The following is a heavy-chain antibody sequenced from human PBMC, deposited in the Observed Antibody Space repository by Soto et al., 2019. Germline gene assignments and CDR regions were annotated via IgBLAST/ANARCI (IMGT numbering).Heavy chain of an antibody. V-gene: IGHV3-48*01. D-gene: IGHD2-2*01. J-gene: IGHJ4*02. Sequence: GGSLRLSCAASGFIFTTYSVSWVRQAPGKGLEWISYMSVGGTAIYYADSVRGRFTISRDDAKNSVYLQINSLGAEDTAVYYCARLICDSTSCPRHYLASWGQGTPVTVSS. CDR1: GFIFTTYS. CDR3: ARLICDSTSCPRHYLAS. CDR2: MSVGGTAI.